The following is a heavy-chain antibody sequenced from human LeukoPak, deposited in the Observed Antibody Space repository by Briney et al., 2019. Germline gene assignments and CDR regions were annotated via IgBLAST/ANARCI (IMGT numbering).Heavy chain of an antibody. J-gene: IGHJ5*02. Sequence: ASVKVSCKASGYTFTGYYVHWVRQAPGQGLEWMGWISAYNGNTNYAQKLQGRVTMTTDTSTSTAYMELRSLRSDDTAVYYCARDRHYYDSSGLDPWGQGTLVTVSS. V-gene: IGHV1-18*04. CDR3: ARDRHYYDSSGLDP. D-gene: IGHD3-22*01. CDR1: GYTFTGYY. CDR2: ISAYNGNT.